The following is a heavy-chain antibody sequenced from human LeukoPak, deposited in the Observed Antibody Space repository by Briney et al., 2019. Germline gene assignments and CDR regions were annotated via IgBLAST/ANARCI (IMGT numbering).Heavy chain of an antibody. J-gene: IGHJ5*02. CDR2: ITRGSSTK. V-gene: IGHV3-48*01. CDR3: ARDATVASSPNWFDP. CDR1: GFRFSSYS. Sequence: GGSLRLSCAASGFRFSSYSMHWVRQAPGKGLDWVSSITRGSSTKYYADSVKGRFTISRDDGKTSLYLHMNSLRVDDTAVYSCARDATVASSPNWFDPWGQGTLVTVSS. D-gene: IGHD6-19*01.